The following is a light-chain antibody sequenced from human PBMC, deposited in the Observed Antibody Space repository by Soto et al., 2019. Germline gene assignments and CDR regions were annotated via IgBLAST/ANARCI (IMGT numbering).Light chain of an antibody. Sequence: QSVLTQPPSVSEAPRQRVTISCSGSRSNIGSNAVNWYQQLPGQAPKLLLYYDDLLPSGVSDRFSGSKSGTSASLAISGLQSEDEADYYCSAWDDSLHVWLFGGGTKVTVL. V-gene: IGLV1-36*01. CDR2: YDD. CDR1: RSNIGSNA. CDR3: SAWDDSLHVWL. J-gene: IGLJ3*02.